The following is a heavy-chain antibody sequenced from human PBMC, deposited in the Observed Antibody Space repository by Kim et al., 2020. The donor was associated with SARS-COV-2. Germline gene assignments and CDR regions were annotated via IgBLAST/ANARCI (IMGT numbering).Heavy chain of an antibody. V-gene: IGHV3-74*01. CDR3: SGLDY. Sequence: GGSLRLSCAASGFTFSSYWMHWVRQAPGKGLVWVSRIKSDGISTSYADSVKGRFTISRDNAKNTLYLQMNSLRAEDTAVYYCSGLDYWGQGTLVTVSS. J-gene: IGHJ4*02. CDR2: IKSDGIST. CDR1: GFTFSSYW. D-gene: IGHD2-15*01.